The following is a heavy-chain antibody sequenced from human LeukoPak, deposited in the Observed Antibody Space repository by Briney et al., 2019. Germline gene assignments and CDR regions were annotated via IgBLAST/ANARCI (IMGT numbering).Heavy chain of an antibody. CDR1: GGSLSGYY. CDR3: ARSGRYFETQ. Sequence: SETLSLTCAVYGGSLSGYYWSWIRQPPGKGLEWIGEIHHSGSTNYNASLKSRVTISVDTSKNQFSLKLSSVTAADTAVYYCARSGRYFETQWVQATLVTVSS. D-gene: IGHD3-9*01. CDR2: IHHSGST. V-gene: IGHV4-34*01. J-gene: IGHJ4*02.